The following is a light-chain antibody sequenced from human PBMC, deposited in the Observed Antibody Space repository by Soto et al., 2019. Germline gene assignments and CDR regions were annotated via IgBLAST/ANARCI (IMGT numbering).Light chain of an antibody. CDR1: SSDVGGYNY. V-gene: IGLV2-8*01. J-gene: IGLJ2*01. CDR2: EVS. Sequence: QSALTQPPSASGSPGQSVTISCTGTSSDVGGYNYVSWYQQYPGKAPKLLISEVSKRPSGVPDRFSGSKSGNTASLTVSGLQAEDEADYYCTSYAGSNILVVFGGGTKLTVL. CDR3: TSYAGSNILVV.